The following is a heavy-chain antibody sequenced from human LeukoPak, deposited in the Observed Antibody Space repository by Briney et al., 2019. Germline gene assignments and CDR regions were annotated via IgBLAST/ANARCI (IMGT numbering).Heavy chain of an antibody. CDR1: GFTFSSYP. J-gene: IGHJ4*02. CDR2: IKGSGGST. D-gene: IGHD3-22*01. CDR3: AKLGSDLSITVIVVVHFGY. Sequence: GGSLRLSCSAYGFTFSSYPRGWVRQAPGKGLGWGSAIKGSGGSTYYADSVKGRFPRPTDNSKNTGDLQMDILRAEDTAVYYCAKLGSDLSITVIVVVHFGYWGQGTLATVSP. V-gene: IGHV3-23*01.